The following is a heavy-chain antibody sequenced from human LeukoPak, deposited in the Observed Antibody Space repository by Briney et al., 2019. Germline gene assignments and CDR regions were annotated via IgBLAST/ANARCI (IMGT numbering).Heavy chain of an antibody. D-gene: IGHD6-19*01. V-gene: IGHV1-2*06. Sequence: ASVKVSCKASGYTFTGYYMHWVRQAPGQGLEWMGRINPNSGGTNYAQKFQGRVTMTRDTSISTAYMERSRLRSDDTAVYYCARPHPLAGAGRFDAFDIWGQGKMVTVSS. CDR3: ARPHPLAGAGRFDAFDI. J-gene: IGHJ3*02. CDR2: INPNSGGT. CDR1: GYTFTGYY.